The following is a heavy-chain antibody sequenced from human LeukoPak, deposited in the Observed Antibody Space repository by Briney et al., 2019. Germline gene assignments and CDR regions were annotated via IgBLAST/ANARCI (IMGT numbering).Heavy chain of an antibody. CDR1: GFSFTDYP. Sequence: GGTLRLPCATSGFSFTDYPMNRVRQAPGKGLEWNSIIRPTAEGAKSAYYAYSVKGRVTMSRDDGKNTLYLHMNSLRADDTFFFQAEDGIRDAFDYWGQGILVTVSS. CDR3: EDGIRDAFDY. V-gene: IGHV3-48*01. J-gene: IGHJ4*02. D-gene: IGHD5-24*01. CDR2: IRPTAEGAKSA.